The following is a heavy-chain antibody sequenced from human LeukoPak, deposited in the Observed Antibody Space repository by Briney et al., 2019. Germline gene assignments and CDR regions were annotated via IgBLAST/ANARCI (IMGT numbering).Heavy chain of an antibody. V-gene: IGHV1-58*01. Sequence: ASVKVSCKASGFTFTSSAVQWVRQARGQGVEWIGWIVVGSGNTNYAQKFQERVTINRDMSTSTAYMELSSLRSEDTAVYYCATDDVTTGTKTALGYWGQGTLVTVSS. D-gene: IGHD1-1*01. CDR1: GFTFTSSA. CDR2: IVVGSGNT. CDR3: ATDDVTTGTKTALGY. J-gene: IGHJ4*02.